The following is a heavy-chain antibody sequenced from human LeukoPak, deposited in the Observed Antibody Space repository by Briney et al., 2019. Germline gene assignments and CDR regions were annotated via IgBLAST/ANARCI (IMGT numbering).Heavy chain of an antibody. Sequence: PSETLFLTCTVSGGSISSGDYYWSWIRQPPGKGLEWIGYIYYSGSTYYSPSLKSRVTISVDTSKNQFSLKLSSVTAADTAVYYCARGGIVVVPAAMYNFDYWGQGTLVTVSS. CDR3: ARGGIVVVPAAMYNFDY. D-gene: IGHD2-2*01. J-gene: IGHJ4*02. V-gene: IGHV4-30-4*01. CDR1: GGSISSGDYY. CDR2: IYYSGST.